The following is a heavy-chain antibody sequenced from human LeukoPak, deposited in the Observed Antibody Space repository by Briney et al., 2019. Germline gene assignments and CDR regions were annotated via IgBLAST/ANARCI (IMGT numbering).Heavy chain of an antibody. D-gene: IGHD6-13*01. CDR1: GGSFSGYY. CDR3: ARLLRYLAAAGTEGVYWFDP. CDR2: INHSGST. J-gene: IGHJ5*02. Sequence: SETLSLTCAVYGGSFSGYYWSWIRQPPGKGPEWIGEINHSGSTNYNPSLKSRVTISVDTSKNQFSLKLSSVTAADTAVYYCARLLRYLAAAGTEGVYWFDPWGQGTLVTVSS. V-gene: IGHV4-34*01.